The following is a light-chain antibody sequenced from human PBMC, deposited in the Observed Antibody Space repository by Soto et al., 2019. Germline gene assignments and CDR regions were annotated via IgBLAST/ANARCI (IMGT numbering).Light chain of an antibody. CDR1: QTISSW. CDR3: QHYNSYSEA. Sequence: QMYLSLSALSGSVGDRVTITCRASQTISSWLAWYQQIPGKAPKLLIYKASTLKSGVPSRFSGSGSGTEFTLTISSLQPDDFATYYCQHYNSYSEAFGQGTKV. CDR2: KAS. V-gene: IGKV1-5*03. J-gene: IGKJ1*01.